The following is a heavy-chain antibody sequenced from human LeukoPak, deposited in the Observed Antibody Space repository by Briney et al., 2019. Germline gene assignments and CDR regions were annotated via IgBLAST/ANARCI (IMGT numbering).Heavy chain of an antibody. CDR3: ARVMAAFDI. CDR1: GDSINNYY. V-gene: IGHV4-59*01. D-gene: IGHD5-24*01. J-gene: IGHJ3*02. Sequence: SETLSLTCTVSGDSINNYYWSWIRQPPGKGLEWIGYIDHSGDTSYNPSLKSRVTISVDTSKNQFSLKLSSVTAADTAVYYCARVMAAFDIWGQGTMVTVSS. CDR2: IDHSGDT.